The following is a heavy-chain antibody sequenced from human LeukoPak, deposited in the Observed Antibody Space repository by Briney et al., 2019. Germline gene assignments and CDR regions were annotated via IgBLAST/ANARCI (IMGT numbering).Heavy chain of an antibody. CDR1: GFTFSSYW. CDR3: ATDRGWRTSGYYLYYFEY. V-gene: IGHV3-7*01. D-gene: IGHD3-3*01. J-gene: IGHJ4*02. CDR2: IKHDGSEK. Sequence: GGSLRLSCAASGFTFSSYWMSWVRQAPGKGLEWVASIKHDGSEKYYVDSVRGRFTTSRDNTMNSLYLQMSSLRAEDTAVYYCATDRGWRTSGYYLYYFEYWGQGTLVTYSS.